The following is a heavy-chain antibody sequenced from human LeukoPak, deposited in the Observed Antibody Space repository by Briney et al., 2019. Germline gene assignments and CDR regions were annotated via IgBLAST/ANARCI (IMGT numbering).Heavy chain of an antibody. CDR1: GFTFSSYA. CDR2: ISGSGSST. Sequence: PGGSLRLSCAASGFTFSSYAMNWVRQAPGKGLEWVSSISGSGSSTYYVDSVKGRFTISRDNAKNTLYLQMNSLRADDTAVYYCAKDDHMDTDVFTALDYWGQGTLVTVSS. CDR3: AKDDHMDTDVFTALDY. V-gene: IGHV3-23*01. D-gene: IGHD5-18*01. J-gene: IGHJ4*02.